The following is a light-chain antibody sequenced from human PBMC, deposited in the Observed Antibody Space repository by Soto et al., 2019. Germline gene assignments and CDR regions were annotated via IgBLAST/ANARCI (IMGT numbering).Light chain of an antibody. Sequence: EVVMTQSPATLSVSPGERATLSCRASETVATNLAWYQQKPGQAPRLLISGASTRAAGISDRFRGSGSGTEFTLTIISLRSEDSAIYYCQQYFEWPPMTFGQGTKVEI. CDR1: ETVATN. V-gene: IGKV3-15*01. CDR3: QQYFEWPPMT. CDR2: GAS. J-gene: IGKJ1*01.